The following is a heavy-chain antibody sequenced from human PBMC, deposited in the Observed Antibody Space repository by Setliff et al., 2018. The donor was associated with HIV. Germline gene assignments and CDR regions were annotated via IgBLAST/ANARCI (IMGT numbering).Heavy chain of an antibody. CDR1: GYSFTDYY. J-gene: IGHJ4*02. CDR2: IIPILGVA. CDR3: AMSPYSSGLFDY. Sequence: SVKVSCKASGYSFTDYYMHWVRQAPGQGLDWMGRIIPILGVANYAQKFQGRVTITADESTSTAYMELSSLRAEDTAVYYCAMSPYSSGLFDYWGQGTLVTVSS. D-gene: IGHD6-19*01. V-gene: IGHV1-69*02.